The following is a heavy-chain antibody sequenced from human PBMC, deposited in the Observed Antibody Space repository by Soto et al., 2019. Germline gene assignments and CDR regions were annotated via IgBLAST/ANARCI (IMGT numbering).Heavy chain of an antibody. J-gene: IGHJ6*02. V-gene: IGHV1-3*04. D-gene: IGHD3-10*01. CDR1: GCNSSTYA. Sequence: VASVKVSCKASGCNSSTYALLWVRQAPGQGLEWMGWINTGNGNTKYSQKFQGRVTMTRDTSASTAVLELSSLKSEDAAVYYCECGERLYHVYSGMDVGPQVTTLAGSS. CDR3: ECGERLYHVYSGMDV. CDR2: INTGNGNT.